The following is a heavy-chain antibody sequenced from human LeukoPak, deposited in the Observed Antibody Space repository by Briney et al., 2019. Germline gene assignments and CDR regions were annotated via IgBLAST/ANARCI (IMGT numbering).Heavy chain of an antibody. J-gene: IGHJ4*02. CDR1: GYTYTCYY. CDR2: INPNSGGT. CDR3: ARDLAAAGTDFDY. V-gene: IGHV1-2*02. Sequence: ASVKVSCKASGYTYTCYYMHWVRQAPGQGHEWMGWINPNSGGTNYAQKFQGRVTMTRDTSISTAYMELSRLRSDDTAVYYCARDLAAAGTDFDYWGQGTLVTVSS. D-gene: IGHD6-13*01.